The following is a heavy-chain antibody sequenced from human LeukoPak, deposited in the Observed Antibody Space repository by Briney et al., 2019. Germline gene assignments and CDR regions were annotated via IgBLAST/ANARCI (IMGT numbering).Heavy chain of an antibody. D-gene: IGHD3-22*01. V-gene: IGHV4-30-2*01. J-gene: IGHJ4*02. CDR1: GGSVSSGGYY. CDR2: IYHSGST. Sequence: PSGTLSLTCSVSGGSVSSGGYYLSWIRQPPGKGLEWIGYIYHSGSTYYNSSLKSRVTISLDRSKNQFSLKLSSVTAADTAVYYCARAGDYYDSSGYYRPFDYWGQGTLVTVSS. CDR3: ARAGDYYDSSGYYRPFDY.